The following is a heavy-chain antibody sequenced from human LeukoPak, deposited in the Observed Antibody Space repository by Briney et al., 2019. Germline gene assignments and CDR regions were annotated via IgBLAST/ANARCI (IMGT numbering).Heavy chain of an antibody. Sequence: GGSLRLSCEGSGFSFSSYWMTWVRQLPGKGPEWVANIRQDESERYFADSVKGRFTISRDTSQNTVYLQLNSLRSEDTAIYYCANGFDYGFHYWGQGTLVTVAS. J-gene: IGHJ4*02. CDR2: IRQDESER. V-gene: IGHV3-7*01. D-gene: IGHD4-17*01. CDR3: ANGFDYGFHY. CDR1: GFSFSSYW.